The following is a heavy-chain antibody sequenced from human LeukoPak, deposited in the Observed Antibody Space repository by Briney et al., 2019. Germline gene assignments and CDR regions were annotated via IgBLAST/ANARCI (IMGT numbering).Heavy chain of an antibody. V-gene: IGHV4-59*01. CDR3: ARLLRYYDTSGYQEFDY. CDR2: IYYTGSA. D-gene: IGHD3-22*01. Sequence: SETLSLTCTVSGGSINNYYWSWIRRPPGKGLEWIGYIYYTGSANYHPSLKSRVTMSVDTSKNQLSLKLNSVTAADTAVYYCARLLRYYDTSGYQEFDYWGQETLATVSS. CDR1: GGSINNYY. J-gene: IGHJ4*02.